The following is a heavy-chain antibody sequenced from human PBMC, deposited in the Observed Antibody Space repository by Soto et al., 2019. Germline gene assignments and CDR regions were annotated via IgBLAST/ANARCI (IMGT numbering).Heavy chain of an antibody. D-gene: IGHD3-9*01. V-gene: IGHV3-21*01. Sequence: GGSLRLSCAASGFTFSSYSMNWVRQAPGKGLEWVSSISSSSSYIYYADSVKGRFTISRDNAKNSLYLQMNSLRAEDTAVYYCARDRGILTGLIDYWGQGTLVTVSS. CDR1: GFTFSSYS. CDR2: ISSSSSYI. J-gene: IGHJ4*02. CDR3: ARDRGILTGLIDY.